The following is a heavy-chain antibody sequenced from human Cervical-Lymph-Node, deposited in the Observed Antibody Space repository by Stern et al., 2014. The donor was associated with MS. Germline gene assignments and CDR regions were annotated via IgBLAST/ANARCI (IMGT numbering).Heavy chain of an antibody. Sequence: EVQLVESGGGLVKPGGSLRISCEVSGITFRNSTMNWFRQAPGKGLEWVSSISSSSTYMYSTASVKSRFTISRDNAKSLLYLHMDSLRVEDTAVYYCATDGGDFWGQGTLVAVSS. CDR3: ATDGGDF. CDR1: GITFRNST. J-gene: IGHJ4*02. V-gene: IGHV3-21*06. CDR2: ISSSSTYM. D-gene: IGHD3-16*01.